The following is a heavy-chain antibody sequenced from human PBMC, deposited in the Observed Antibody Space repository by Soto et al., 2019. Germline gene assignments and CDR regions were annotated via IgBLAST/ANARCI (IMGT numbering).Heavy chain of an antibody. D-gene: IGHD5-12*01. CDR3: ARRRYSGYDYYYYYYMDV. CDR2: MNPNSGNT. V-gene: IGHV1-8*01. CDR1: GYTFTSYD. Sequence: QVQLVQSGAEVKKPGASVKVSCTASGYTFTSYDINWVRQATGQGLEWMGWMNPNSGNTGYAQKFQGRVTMNRNTSISTAYMELSSLRSEDTAVYYCARRRYSGYDYYYYYYMDVWGKGTTVTVSS. J-gene: IGHJ6*03.